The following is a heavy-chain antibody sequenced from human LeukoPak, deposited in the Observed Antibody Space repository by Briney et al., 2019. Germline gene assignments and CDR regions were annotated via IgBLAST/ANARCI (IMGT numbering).Heavy chain of an antibody. CDR3: ARGVDCSGGSCCADY. CDR1: GYTFPSYF. V-gene: IGHV1-46*01. D-gene: IGHD2-15*01. J-gene: IGHJ4*02. CDR2: INPTGGST. Sequence: ASVKVSCKASGYTFPSYFMHWVRQAPGQGLEWMGIINPTGGSTTYAQKFQGRVTMTRDTSTSTVYMELSSLRSDDTAVYYCARGVDCSGGSCCADYWGQGTLVTVSS.